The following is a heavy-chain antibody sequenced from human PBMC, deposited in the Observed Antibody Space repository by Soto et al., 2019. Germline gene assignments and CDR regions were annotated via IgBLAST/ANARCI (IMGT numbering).Heavy chain of an antibody. V-gene: IGHV4-59*01. CDR3: ARVPPDYYDRSAYYLDY. J-gene: IGHJ4*02. Sequence: QVQLQESGPGLVKPSETLSLTCTVSGGSISSYYWSWIRQPPGKGLEWIGYIYYSGSTNYNPSLKRRVTITVDTSKNQFALRLSSVTAADTAVYYCARVPPDYYDRSAYYLDYWGQGTLVTVSS. CDR2: IYYSGST. CDR1: GGSISSYY. D-gene: IGHD3-22*01.